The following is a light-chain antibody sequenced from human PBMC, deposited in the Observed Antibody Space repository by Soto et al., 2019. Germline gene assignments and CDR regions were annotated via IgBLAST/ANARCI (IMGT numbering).Light chain of an antibody. CDR1: QSVSSN. CDR3: QQYNNWPPWT. CDR2: GAS. Sequence: EILITQSQSTLSVSPGEKATLSCRARQSVSSNLAWYQQKPGQAHSLLISGASTRATGIPSRFSGSGSGTEFTLTISSLQSEDFAVYYCQQYNNWPPWTFGQGTKVEIK. J-gene: IGKJ1*01. V-gene: IGKV3-15*01.